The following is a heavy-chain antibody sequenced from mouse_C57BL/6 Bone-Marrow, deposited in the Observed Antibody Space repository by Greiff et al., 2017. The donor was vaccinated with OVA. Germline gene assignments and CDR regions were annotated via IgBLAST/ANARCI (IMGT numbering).Heavy chain of an antibody. D-gene: IGHD1-1*01. V-gene: IGHV1-81*01. CDR1: GYTFTSYG. CDR2: IYPRSGNT. Sequence: VQLQESGAELARPGASVKLSCKASGYTFTSYGISWVKQRTGQGLEWIGEIYPRSGNTYYNEKFKGKATLTADKSSSTAYMELRSLTSEDSAVYFCARSYYYGSSHFAYWGQGTLVTVSA. CDR3: ARSYYYGSSHFAY. J-gene: IGHJ3*01.